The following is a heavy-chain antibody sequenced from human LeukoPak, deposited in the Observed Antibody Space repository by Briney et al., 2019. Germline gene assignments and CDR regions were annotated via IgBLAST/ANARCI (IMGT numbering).Heavy chain of an antibody. CDR1: GGSISSYY. CDR3: ARVNYDSSGYSTTLDY. V-gene: IGHV4-59*01. D-gene: IGHD3-22*01. J-gene: IGHJ4*02. Sequence: PSETLSLTCTVSGGSISSYYWSWIRQPPGKGLEWIGYIYYSGGTNYNPSLKSRVTISVDTSKNQFSLKLSSVTAADTAVYYCARVNYDSSGYSTTLDYWGQGTLVTVSS. CDR2: IYYSGGT.